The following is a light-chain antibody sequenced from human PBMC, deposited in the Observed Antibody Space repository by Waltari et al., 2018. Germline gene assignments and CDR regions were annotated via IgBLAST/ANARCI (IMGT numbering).Light chain of an antibody. V-gene: IGKV1-39*01. CDR1: QSITLY. J-gene: IGKJ4*01. Sequence: DIQMTQSPSPLSASVGDRVTITCRASQSITLYLNWYQHKPGKAPKLLIYAASSLQGGVPTRFSGSGSGTDFNLTISTLQPEDFATYYCQQSYSALTFGGGTKVEIK. CDR2: AAS. CDR3: QQSYSALT.